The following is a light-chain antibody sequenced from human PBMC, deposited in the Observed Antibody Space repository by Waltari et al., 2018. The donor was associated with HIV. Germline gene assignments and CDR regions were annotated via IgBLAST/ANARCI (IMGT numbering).Light chain of an antibody. Sequence: QSVLTQPPSVSGAPGQRVAISCTGSSSNLGAGYHVHWYQQPPGAAPKLLIFSDTKRPSGVPDRFSGSKSGTSASLAITGVQAEDEAVYYCQSYDSGLSEGVFGGGTKLAVL. CDR2: SDT. J-gene: IGLJ2*01. V-gene: IGLV1-40*01. CDR1: SSNLGAGYH. CDR3: QSYDSGLSEGV.